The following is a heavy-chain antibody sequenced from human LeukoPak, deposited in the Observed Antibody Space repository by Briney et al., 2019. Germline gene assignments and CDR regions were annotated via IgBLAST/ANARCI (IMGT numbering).Heavy chain of an antibody. Sequence: RGSLRLSCVASGFAFNNHAINWVRPAPGKGLGWVSTICTSGDVAYYADSMTGRSTISRETSRNTRYREVRSLRAGDSAVYYCAQDNHFWNGYPSSFGYWGQGTLGTVSS. V-gene: IGHV3-23*01. CDR2: ICTSGDVA. CDR3: AQDNHFWNGYPSSFGY. J-gene: IGHJ4*02. D-gene: IGHD3-3*02. CDR1: GFAFNNHA.